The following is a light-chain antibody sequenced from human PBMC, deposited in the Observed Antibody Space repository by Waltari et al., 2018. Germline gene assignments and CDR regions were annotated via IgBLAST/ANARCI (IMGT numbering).Light chain of an antibody. Sequence: DIQVTQSPSTLSASVGGRVTITCRASHTISSGLAWYQQKPGKAPKLLIYKASFLESGVPSRFSGSGSGTEFTLTISSLQPDDFATYYCQVFETFGQGTKLEIK. V-gene: IGKV1-5*03. CDR2: KAS. CDR1: HTISSG. J-gene: IGKJ2*01. CDR3: QVFET.